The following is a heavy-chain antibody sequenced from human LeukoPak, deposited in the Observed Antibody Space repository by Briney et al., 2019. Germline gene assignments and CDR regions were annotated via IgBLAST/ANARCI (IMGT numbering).Heavy chain of an antibody. CDR2: IYYSGST. V-gene: IGHV4-59*01. CDR3: ARVNYDFWSGYYWTYYFDY. CDR1: GGSISSYY. Sequence: SETLSLTCTVSGGSISSYYWSWIRQPPGKGLKWIGYIYYSGSTNYNPSLKGRVTISVDTSKNQFSLKLSSVTAADTAVYYCARVNYDFWSGYYWTYYFDYWGQGTLVTVSS. J-gene: IGHJ4*02. D-gene: IGHD3-3*01.